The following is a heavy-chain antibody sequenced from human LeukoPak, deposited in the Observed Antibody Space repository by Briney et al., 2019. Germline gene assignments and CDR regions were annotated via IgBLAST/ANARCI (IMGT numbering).Heavy chain of an antibody. Sequence: GGSLRLSCTASGFTFSSYWMHWVRQDAGKGLVWVSRINTDGSITSYADSVRGRFTVSRDNAKNTLYLQMNSLRADDTAVYYCARSSGWPDCWGQGTLVTVSS. CDR1: GFTFSSYW. CDR2: INTDGSIT. J-gene: IGHJ4*02. D-gene: IGHD6-19*01. CDR3: ARSSGWPDC. V-gene: IGHV3-74*01.